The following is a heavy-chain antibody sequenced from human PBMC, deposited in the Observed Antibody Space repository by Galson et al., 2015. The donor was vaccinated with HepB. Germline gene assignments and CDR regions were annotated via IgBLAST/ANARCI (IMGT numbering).Heavy chain of an antibody. CDR1: GYTFTSYG. CDR2: ISAYNGNT. V-gene: IGHV1-18*04. D-gene: IGHD3-22*01. CDR3: ARDRGLYDSAAFDY. Sequence: SVTVSCKASGYTFTSYGISWVRQAPGQGLEWMGWISAYNGNTNYAQKLQGRVTMTTDTSTSTAYMELRSLRSDDTAVYYCARDRGLYDSAAFDYWGQGTLVTVSS. J-gene: IGHJ4*02.